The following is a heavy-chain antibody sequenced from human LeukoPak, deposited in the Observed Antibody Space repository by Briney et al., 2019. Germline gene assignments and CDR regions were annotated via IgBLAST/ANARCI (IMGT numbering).Heavy chain of an antibody. V-gene: IGHV4-4*07. D-gene: IGHD3-10*01. J-gene: IGHJ5*02. CDR3: ASLNYYGSGSYYDFWFDP. CDR2: IYTSGSP. CDR1: GGSLSSYY. Sequence: PSETLSLTCTVSGGSLSSYYWSWIRPPAGKGLEWIGRIYTSGSPNYNPSLKSRVTMSVDTSKNQFSLKLSSVTAADTAVYYCASLNYYGSGSYYDFWFDPWGQGTLVTVSS.